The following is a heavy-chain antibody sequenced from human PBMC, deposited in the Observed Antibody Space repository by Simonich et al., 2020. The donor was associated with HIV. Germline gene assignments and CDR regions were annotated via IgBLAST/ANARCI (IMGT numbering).Heavy chain of an antibody. CDR1: GYTFSNFG. J-gene: IGHJ4*02. CDR2: ISAYSITT. CDR3: TRDPRNTAMVPFDY. V-gene: IGHV1-18*01. Sequence: QVQLVQSGAEVKKPGASVKVSCKASGYTFSNFGISWVRQAPWQGLEWMGLISAYSITTKYAQQLQGRGIRTTDSSTNTAYMELRNLRSDDTAVYYCTRDPRNTAMVPFDYWGQGTLVTVSS. D-gene: IGHD5-18*01.